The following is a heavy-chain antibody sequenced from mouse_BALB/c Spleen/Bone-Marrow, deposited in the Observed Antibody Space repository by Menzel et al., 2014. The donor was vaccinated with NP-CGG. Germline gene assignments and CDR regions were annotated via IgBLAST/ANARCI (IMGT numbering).Heavy chain of an antibody. Sequence: VKLVESGPGLVAPSQSLSITCTVSGFSLTTYGVHWVRQPPGKGLEWLGVIWAGGSTNYNSALMSRLSISKDNSKSQVFLKMNSPQTDDTAMYYCARAHYDYVLFDYWGQGTTLTVSS. CDR2: IWAGGST. CDR1: GFSLTTYG. J-gene: IGHJ2*01. CDR3: ARAHYDYVLFDY. V-gene: IGHV2-9*02. D-gene: IGHD2-4*01.